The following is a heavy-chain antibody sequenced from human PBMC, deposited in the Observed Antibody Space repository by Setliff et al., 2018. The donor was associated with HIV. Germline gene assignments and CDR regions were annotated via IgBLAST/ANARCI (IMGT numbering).Heavy chain of an antibody. Sequence: SETLSLTCAVSGYSISIGYYWGWIRQPPGKGLEWIGNIYHSGSTYYNPSLKSRVTISVDTSKNRFSLKLSSVTAADTAVYYCARRVSHGSQPSYFDYWGRGTLVTVSS. CDR2: IYHSGST. CDR1: GYSISIGYY. V-gene: IGHV4-38-2*01. CDR3: ARRVSHGSQPSYFDY. J-gene: IGHJ4*02. D-gene: IGHD3-10*01.